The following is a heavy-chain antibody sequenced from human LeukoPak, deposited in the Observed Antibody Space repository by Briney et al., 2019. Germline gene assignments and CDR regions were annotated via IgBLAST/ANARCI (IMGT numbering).Heavy chain of an antibody. J-gene: IGHJ5*02. V-gene: IGHV1-8*01. Sequence: ASVKVSCKASGYTFTSYDINWVRQATGQGLEWMGWMNPNSGNTGYAQKFQGRVTMTRNTSISTAYMELSSLRSEDTAVYYCARVPVRMLGFRWFDPWCQGTLVTVSS. D-gene: IGHD3-10*02. CDR3: ARVPVRMLGFRWFDP. CDR2: MNPNSGNT. CDR1: GYTFTSYD.